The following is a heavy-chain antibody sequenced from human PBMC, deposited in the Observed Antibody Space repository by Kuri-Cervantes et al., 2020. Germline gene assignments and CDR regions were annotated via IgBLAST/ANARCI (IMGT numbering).Heavy chain of an antibody. CDR2: ISYDGSNK. Sequence: GGSLRLSCAASGFTFSAYTMHWVRQAPGKGLEWVAVISYDGSNKYYADSVKGRFTISRDNSKNTLYLQMNSLRAEDTAVYYCARIEYYYYGMDVWGQGTTVTVSS. V-gene: IGHV3-30*04. J-gene: IGHJ6*02. CDR3: ARIEYYYYGMDV. CDR1: GFTFSAYT.